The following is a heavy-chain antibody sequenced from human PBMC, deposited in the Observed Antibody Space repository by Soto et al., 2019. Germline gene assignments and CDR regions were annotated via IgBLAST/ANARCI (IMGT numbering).Heavy chain of an antibody. V-gene: IGHV3-30*18. CDR3: AKDHVAALLLVYYYYYGMDV. CDR2: ISYDGSNK. J-gene: IGHJ6*02. CDR1: GFTFSSYG. Sequence: QVQLVESGGGVVQPGRSLRLSCAASGFTFSSYGMHWVRQAPGKGLEWVAVISYDGSNKYYADSVKGRFTISRDNSKNTLYLQMNSLRAEDTAVYYCAKDHVAALLLVYYYYYGMDVWGQGTTVTVS. D-gene: IGHD6-6*01.